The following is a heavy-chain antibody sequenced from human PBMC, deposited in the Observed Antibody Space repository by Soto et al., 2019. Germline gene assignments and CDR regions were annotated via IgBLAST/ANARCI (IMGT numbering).Heavy chain of an antibody. Sequence: SETLSLTCTVSGYSIRNGYYWGWIRQPPGKGLEWLGSIFYSGSTFYNPALKSRVTFSVDTSKNHFSLKLSSVTAADTSVYYCARHKTTMLTVVSAFDPWGQGTRVTVSS. CDR3: ARHKTTMLTVVSAFDP. D-gene: IGHD3-22*01. J-gene: IGHJ5*02. CDR1: GYSIRNGYY. V-gene: IGHV4-38-2*02. CDR2: IFYSGST.